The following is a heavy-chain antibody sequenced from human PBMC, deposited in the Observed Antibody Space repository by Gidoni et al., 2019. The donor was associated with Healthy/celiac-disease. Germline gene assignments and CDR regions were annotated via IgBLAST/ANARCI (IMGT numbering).Heavy chain of an antibody. Sequence: QGQLVEAGGGVVQPGRSLRLSCAASGFPCSRYVTHWVRQAPGKGMAGVALIWSAGRNSDYADSVKRRFTISRDKSKNTLYLQMNSLRDEDTAVYYCARDLGIATRLFDYWGQGTLVTVSS. V-gene: IGHV3-33*01. CDR3: ARDLGIATRLFDY. D-gene: IGHD6-6*01. CDR2: IWSAGRNS. J-gene: IGHJ4*02. CDR1: GFPCSRYV.